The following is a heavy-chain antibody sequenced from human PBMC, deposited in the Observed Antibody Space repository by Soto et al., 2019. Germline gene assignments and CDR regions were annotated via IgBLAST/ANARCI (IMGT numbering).Heavy chain of an antibody. CDR2: IYYSGRT. V-gene: IGHV4-59*01. J-gene: IGHJ4*02. CDR1: GGSIRDYF. Sequence: PSETLSLTCTVSGGSIRDYFWTWIRQPPGKGLEWIGYIYYSGRTNYSPSLKSRVPISVDTSKNHFSLQLRSVTAADTAVYYCARVGGDDFGDSGGFDYWGQGTLVTVSS. CDR3: ARVGGDDFGDSGGFDY. D-gene: IGHD4-17*01.